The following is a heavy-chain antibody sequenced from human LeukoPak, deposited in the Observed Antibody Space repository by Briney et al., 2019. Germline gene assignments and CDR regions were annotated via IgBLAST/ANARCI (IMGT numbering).Heavy chain of an antibody. J-gene: IGHJ5*02. CDR3: ASLKLVAARVYWFDP. Sequence: SETLSLTCTVSGGSVSSNYWGWLRQPPGKGLEWIGSMSYSGSTFYNPSLKSRVTISVDTSKNQFSLKLSSVTATDTAAYYRASLKLVAARVYWFDPWGQGTLVTVSS. D-gene: IGHD2-21*02. CDR2: MSYSGST. V-gene: IGHV4-39*01. CDR1: GGSVSSNY.